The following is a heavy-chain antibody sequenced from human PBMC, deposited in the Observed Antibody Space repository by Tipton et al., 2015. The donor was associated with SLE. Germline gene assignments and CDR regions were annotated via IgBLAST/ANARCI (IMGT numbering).Heavy chain of an antibody. Sequence: QLVQSGAEVKKPGASVKVSCKASGYTFTNYGISWVRQAPGQGLEWMGWISPYNGNTNYAQKLQGRVTMTTDTSTSTAYMELRSLRSDDTAVYYCARDSFLRDAYPWGMDVWGKGTTVTVSS. CDR1: GYTFTNYG. CDR3: ARDSFLRDAYPWGMDV. CDR2: ISPYNGNT. V-gene: IGHV1-18*01. J-gene: IGHJ6*04. D-gene: IGHD5-24*01.